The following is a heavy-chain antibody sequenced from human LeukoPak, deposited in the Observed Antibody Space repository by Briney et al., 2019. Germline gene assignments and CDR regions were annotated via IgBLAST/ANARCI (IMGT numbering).Heavy chain of an antibody. D-gene: IGHD3-10*01. V-gene: IGHV4-39*07. CDR3: ARDPGGSGSYMWFDP. CDR1: GGSISSSSYY. Sequence: KPSETLSLTCTVSGGSISSSSYYWGWIRQPPGKGLEWIGSIYYSGSTYYNPSLKSRVTISVDTSKNQFSLKLSSVTAADTAVYYCARDPGGSGSYMWFDPWGQGTLVTVSS. J-gene: IGHJ5*02. CDR2: IYYSGST.